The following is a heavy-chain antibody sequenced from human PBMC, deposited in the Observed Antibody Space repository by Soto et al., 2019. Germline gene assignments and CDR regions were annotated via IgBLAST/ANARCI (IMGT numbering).Heavy chain of an antibody. CDR1: GFSLSTSGVG. V-gene: IGHV2-5*02. Sequence: QITLKESGPTLVKPTQTLTLTCTFSGFSLSTSGVGVGWIRQPPGKALEWLALIYCDDDKRYSPSLKSRLTITKDTSKNQVVLTMTNMDPVDTATYYCAHRDIAVAGTGFDYWGQGTLVTVSS. D-gene: IGHD6-19*01. CDR2: IYCDDDK. CDR3: AHRDIAVAGTGFDY. J-gene: IGHJ4*02.